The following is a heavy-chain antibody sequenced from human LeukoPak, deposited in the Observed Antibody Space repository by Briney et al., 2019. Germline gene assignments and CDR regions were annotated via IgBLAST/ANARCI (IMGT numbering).Heavy chain of an antibody. J-gene: IGHJ5*02. CDR3: TRQLPSLAMPTGWFDP. D-gene: IGHD2-2*01. V-gene: IGHV1-2*02. CDR1: GYTFTGYY. CDR2: INPNSGGT. Sequence: ASVTVSCKASGYTFTGYYMHWVRQAPGQGLEWMGWINPNSGGTNYAQKFQGRVTMTRDTSISTAYMELSRLRSDDTAVYYCTRQLPSLAMPTGWFDPWGQGTLVTVSS.